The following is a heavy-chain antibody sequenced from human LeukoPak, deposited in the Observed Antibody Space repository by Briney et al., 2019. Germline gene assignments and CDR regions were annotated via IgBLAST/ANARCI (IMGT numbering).Heavy chain of an antibody. CDR3: GSGYYFDY. CDR2: IKQDGSEK. J-gene: IGHJ4*02. D-gene: IGHD5-12*01. V-gene: IGHV3-7*01. Sequence: GGTLRLSCAASGFTFSSFGMSWVRQAPGKGLEWVANIKQDGSEKYYVDSVKGRFTISRDNAKNSLYLQMNSLRAEDTAVYYCGSGYYFDYWGQGTLVTVSS. CDR1: GFTFSSFG.